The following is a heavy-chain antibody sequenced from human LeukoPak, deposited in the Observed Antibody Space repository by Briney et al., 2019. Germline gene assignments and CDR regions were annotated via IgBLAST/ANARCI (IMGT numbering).Heavy chain of an antibody. V-gene: IGHV3-30*04. J-gene: IGHJ4*02. CDR1: GFTFSSYA. CDR3: ARDHIAAGFTPLDY. CDR2: ISYDGSNK. Sequence: GGSLRLSCAASGFTFSSYAMHWVRQAPGKGLECVAVISYDGSNKYYADSVKGRFTISRDNSKNTLYLQMNSLRAEDTAVYYCARDHIAAGFTPLDYWGQGILVTVSS. D-gene: IGHD6-13*01.